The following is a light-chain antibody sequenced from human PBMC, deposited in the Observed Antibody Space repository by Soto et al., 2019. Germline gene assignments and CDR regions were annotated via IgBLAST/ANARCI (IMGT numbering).Light chain of an antibody. V-gene: IGLV2-23*01. J-gene: IGLJ3*02. CDR2: EAT. CDR1: SSDVGHYNH. CDR3: FSYAGSQTWV. Sequence: QSVLTQPASVSGSPGQSVTISCTGTSSDVGHYNHVSWYQQHPGKATNLMIYEATQRPSGVSNRFSASKSGNTSSLTISVLPAEDESYYYCFSYAGSQTWVFGGGTKVTVL.